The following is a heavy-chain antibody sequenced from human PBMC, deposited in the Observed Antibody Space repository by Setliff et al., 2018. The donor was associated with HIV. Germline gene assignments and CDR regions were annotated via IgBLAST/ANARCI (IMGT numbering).Heavy chain of an antibody. CDR2: IRYDGTNK. Sequence: GGSLRLSCAVSGFTFSAYGMHWVRQAPGKGLEWVSFIRYDGTNKYYGDSVKGRFTISRDNPKNTLYLQMISLRAEDTAMYFCAKGSSSGHYGYFDYWASVKVTVSS. V-gene: IGHV3-30*02. D-gene: IGHD3-22*01. CDR1: GFTFSAYG. CDR3: AKGSSSGHYGYFDY. J-gene: IGHJ4*03.